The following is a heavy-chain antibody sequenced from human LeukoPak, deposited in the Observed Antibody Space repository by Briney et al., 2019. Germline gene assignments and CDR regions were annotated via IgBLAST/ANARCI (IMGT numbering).Heavy chain of an antibody. J-gene: IGHJ4*02. Sequence: QPGRSLRLSCAASGFTFSSYAMHWVRRAPGKGLEWVAVISYDGSNKYYADSVKGRFTISRDNSKNTLYLQMNSLRAEDTAVYYCARTAMVKYFDYWGQGTLVTVSS. CDR1: GFTFSSYA. V-gene: IGHV3-30*04. D-gene: IGHD5-18*01. CDR3: ARTAMVKYFDY. CDR2: ISYDGSNK.